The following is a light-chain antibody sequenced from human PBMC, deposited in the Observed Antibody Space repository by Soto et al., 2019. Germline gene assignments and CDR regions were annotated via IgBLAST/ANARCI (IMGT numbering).Light chain of an antibody. J-gene: IGKJ1*01. CDR2: GAS. CDR1: QSVYSSY. Sequence: EIMLTQSPGTLALSPGERATLSCRASQSVYSSYLAWYQQKPGQAPRLLIYGASTRATGIPARFSGSGSGTEFTLTISSLQSEDFAVYYCQQYNNWPPWTFGQGTKVDIK. V-gene: IGKV3-15*01. CDR3: QQYNNWPPWT.